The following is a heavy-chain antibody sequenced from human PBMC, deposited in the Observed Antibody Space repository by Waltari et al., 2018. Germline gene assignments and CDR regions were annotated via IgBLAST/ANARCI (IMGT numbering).Heavy chain of an antibody. V-gene: IGHV3-30*18. CDR1: GYTFRVYG. CDR3: AKDRRWSAGGFYYYYGMDV. J-gene: IGHJ6*02. D-gene: IGHD6-13*01. CDR2: IVYEGTQK. Sequence: QGQLVESGGGVVQPGGSLRLSCEGPGYTFRVYGIHWVRQAPGKGLEWLAVIVYEGTQKNYADSVKGRFTISKDNSKKTVYLEMNSLGVDDTAVYHCAKDRRWSAGGFYYYYGMDVWGQGTTVVVSS.